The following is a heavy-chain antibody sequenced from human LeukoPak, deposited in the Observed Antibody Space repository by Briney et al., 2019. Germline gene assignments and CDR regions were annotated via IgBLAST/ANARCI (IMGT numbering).Heavy chain of an antibody. V-gene: IGHV1-2*02. CDR1: GYTFTGYY. D-gene: IGHD6-19*01. J-gene: IGHJ3*02. CDR3: ARDTNALAVAGSGAYDI. CDR2: ITPNNGGT. Sequence: ASVKVSCKASGYTFTGYYMHWVRQAPGQGLEWMGWITPNNGGTKYAEKFQGRVTMTRDTSISTAYMELSSLRSDDTAIYYCARDTNALAVAGSGAYDIWGQGTVVTVSS.